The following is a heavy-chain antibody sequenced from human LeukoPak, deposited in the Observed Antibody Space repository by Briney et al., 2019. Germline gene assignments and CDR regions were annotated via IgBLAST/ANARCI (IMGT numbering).Heavy chain of an antibody. J-gene: IGHJ3*02. CDR3: ATSDYGDYGGYAFDI. D-gene: IGHD4-17*01. CDR2: FDPEDGET. Sequence: ASVKVSCKASGYTFTGYYMHWVRQAPGKGLEWMGGFDPEDGETIYAQKFQGRVTMTEDTSTDTAYMELSSLRSEDTAVYYCATSDYGDYGGYAFDIWGQGTMVTVSS. CDR1: GYTFTGYY. V-gene: IGHV1-24*01.